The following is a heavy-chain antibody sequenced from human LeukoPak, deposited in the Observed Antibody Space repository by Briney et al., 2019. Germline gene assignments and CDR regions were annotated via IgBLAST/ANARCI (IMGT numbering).Heavy chain of an antibody. Sequence: PSETLSLTCTVSGGSISGYYWSWIRQPAGKGLEWIGRIYTSGSTNYNPSLKSRVTMSVDTSKNQFSLKLSSVTAADTAAYYCARSQHYYDSSLDYWGQGTLVTVSS. D-gene: IGHD3-22*01. CDR2: IYTSGST. CDR1: GGSISGYY. J-gene: IGHJ4*02. CDR3: ARSQHYYDSSLDY. V-gene: IGHV4-4*07.